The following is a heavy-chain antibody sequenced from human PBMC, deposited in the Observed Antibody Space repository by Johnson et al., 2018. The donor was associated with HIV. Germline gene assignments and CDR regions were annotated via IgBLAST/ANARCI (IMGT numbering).Heavy chain of an antibody. CDR2: IYSGGST. CDR3: AKLSDNDGFDI. D-gene: IGHD6-25*01. Sequence: VQLVESGGGVVQPGRSLRLSCAASGFTVSSNYRNWVRQAPGKGLEWVSLIYSGGSTNYADSVKGRFTISRDNSKNTVFLQMNRLRAEDTALYYCAKLSDNDGFDIWGQGTMVAVSS. CDR1: GFTVSSNY. V-gene: IGHV3-66*01. J-gene: IGHJ3*02.